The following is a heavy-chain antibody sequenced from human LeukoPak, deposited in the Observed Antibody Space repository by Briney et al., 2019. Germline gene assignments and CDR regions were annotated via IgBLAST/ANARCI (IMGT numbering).Heavy chain of an antibody. D-gene: IGHD2-21*02. CDR3: ARDYCGRDCYSGPFDY. V-gene: IGHV3-66*02. Sequence: GGSLRLSCAASGFTVSSNYMSWVRQAPGKGLEWVSVIYSGGSTYYADSVKGRFTISRDNSKNTLYLQMRAQDTAVYYCARDYCGRDCYSGPFDYWGQGTLVTVSS. CDR1: GFTVSSNY. J-gene: IGHJ4*02. CDR2: IYSGGST.